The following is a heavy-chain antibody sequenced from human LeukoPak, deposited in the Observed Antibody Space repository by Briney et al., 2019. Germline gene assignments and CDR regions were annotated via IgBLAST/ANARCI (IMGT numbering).Heavy chain of an antibody. CDR2: MNTYTGDA. Sequence: ASVKVSCKTSGYSFTSYGITWVRQAPGQGLEWMGWMNTYTGDAKYAQNFQGRVTMTTDTSASTAYMELSSLRSEDTAVYYCARDHNVLLWFGELYFDYWGQGTLVTVSS. D-gene: IGHD3-10*01. J-gene: IGHJ4*02. V-gene: IGHV1-18*04. CDR1: GYSFTSYG. CDR3: ARDHNVLLWFGELYFDY.